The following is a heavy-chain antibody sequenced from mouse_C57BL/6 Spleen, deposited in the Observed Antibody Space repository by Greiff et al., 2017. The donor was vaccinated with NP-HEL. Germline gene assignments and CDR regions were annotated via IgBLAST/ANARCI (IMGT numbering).Heavy chain of an antibody. D-gene: IGHD3-2*02. J-gene: IGHJ4*01. Sequence: EVKLMESGGGLLKPGVSLKLSCAASGFTFSSYTMSWVRQTPEKRLEWVATISGGGGNTYYPDSVKGRFTISRDNAKNTLYLQMSSLRSEDTALYYCARLPQDYYAMDYWGQGTSVTVSS. V-gene: IGHV5-9*01. CDR2: ISGGGGNT. CDR3: ARLPQDYYAMDY. CDR1: GFTFSSYT.